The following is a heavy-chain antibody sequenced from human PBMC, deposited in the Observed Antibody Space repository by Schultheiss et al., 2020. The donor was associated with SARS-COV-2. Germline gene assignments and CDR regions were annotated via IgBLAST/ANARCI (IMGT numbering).Heavy chain of an antibody. D-gene: IGHD3-10*01. CDR1: GFTFSGSA. CDR2: IRSKANSYAT. Sequence: GGSLRLSCAASGFTFSGSAMHWVRQASGKGLEWVGRIRSKANSYATAYAASVKGRFTISRDSAKNTLYLQMNSLRAEDTAVYYCARVGAIWGQGTLVTVSS. CDR3: ARVGAI. V-gene: IGHV3-73*01. J-gene: IGHJ4*02.